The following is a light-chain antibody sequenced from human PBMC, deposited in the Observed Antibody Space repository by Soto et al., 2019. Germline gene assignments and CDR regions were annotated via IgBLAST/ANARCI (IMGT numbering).Light chain of an antibody. CDR3: QQYDSYSSGP. V-gene: IGKV1-5*01. CDR2: DAS. Sequence: DIQMTQSPSTLSASVGDRFTITCRASQTINSWLAWYQQKPGKAPKVLIFDASSLKTGVPSRFSGSGSGTEFTLTISNLQPDDFATYYCQQYDSYSSGPFGQGTKVDIK. J-gene: IGKJ1*01. CDR1: QTINSW.